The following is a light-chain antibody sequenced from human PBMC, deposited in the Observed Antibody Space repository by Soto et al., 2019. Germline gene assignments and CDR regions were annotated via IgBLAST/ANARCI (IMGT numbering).Light chain of an antibody. J-gene: IGKJ5*01. V-gene: IGKV3-11*01. CDR2: DAS. Sequence: EIVLTQSPVTLSLSPGEGATLSCRASQSVRSYLAWFQQKLGQPPRLLIYDASKRAAGIPARFSGSGSGTDFTLTINSLEPDDFAVYYCQQRSDWPITLGQGTRLEI. CDR3: QQRSDWPIT. CDR1: QSVRSY.